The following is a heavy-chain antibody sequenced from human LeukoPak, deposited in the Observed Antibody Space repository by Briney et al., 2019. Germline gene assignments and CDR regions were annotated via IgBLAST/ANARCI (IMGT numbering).Heavy chain of an antibody. D-gene: IGHD3-9*01. J-gene: IGHJ4*02. CDR2: INPKSGGT. Sequence: ASVKVSCKASGGTFSSYAINWVRQAPGQGLEWMGWINPKSGGTKYAQKFQGRVTMTRDTSISTAYMELTSDDTALYYCTRAQTPGGRYFDFDYWGQGTLVTVSS. V-gene: IGHV1-2*02. CDR3: TRAQTPGGRYFDFDY. CDR1: GGTFSSYA.